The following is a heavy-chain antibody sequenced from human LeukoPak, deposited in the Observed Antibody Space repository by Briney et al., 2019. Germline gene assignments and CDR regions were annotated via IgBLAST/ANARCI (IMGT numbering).Heavy chain of an antibody. V-gene: IGHV4-59*12. J-gene: IGHJ4*02. CDR1: GGSISSYY. CDR3: AREGLWFGESPGYFDY. D-gene: IGHD3-10*01. CDR2: IYYSGST. Sequence: SETLSLTCTVSGGSISSYYWSWIRQPPGKGLEWIGYIYYSGSTSYNPSLKSRVTISVDTSKNHFSLKLSSVTAADTAVYYCAREGLWFGESPGYFDYWGQGTLVTVSS.